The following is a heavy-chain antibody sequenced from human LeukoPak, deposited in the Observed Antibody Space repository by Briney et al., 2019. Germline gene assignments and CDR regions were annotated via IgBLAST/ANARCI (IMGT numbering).Heavy chain of an antibody. CDR1: GFTFSSYS. CDR3: ASLTYYDFWSGPNWFDP. CDR2: ISSSSSYI. V-gene: IGHV3-21*01. Sequence: GGSLRLSCAASGFTFSSYSMNWVRQAPGKGLEWVSSISSSSSYIYYADSVKGRFTISRDNAKNSLYLQMNSLRAEDTAVYYCASLTYYDFWSGPNWFDPWGPGTLVTVSS. J-gene: IGHJ5*02. D-gene: IGHD3-3*01.